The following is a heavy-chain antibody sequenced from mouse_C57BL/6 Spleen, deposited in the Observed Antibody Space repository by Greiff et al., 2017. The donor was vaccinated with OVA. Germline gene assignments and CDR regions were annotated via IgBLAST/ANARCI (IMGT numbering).Heavy chain of an antibody. CDR2: IYPGDGDT. J-gene: IGHJ3*01. CDR3: ARSPLSAWFAY. CDR1: GYAFSSSW. V-gene: IGHV1-82*01. D-gene: IGHD1-1*01. Sequence: VQLQESGPELVNPGASVKISCKASGYAFSSSWMNWVKQRPGKGLEWIGRIYPGDGDTNYNGKFKGKATLTADKSSSTAYMQLSSLTSEDSAVYFCARSPLSAWFAYWGQGTLVTVSA.